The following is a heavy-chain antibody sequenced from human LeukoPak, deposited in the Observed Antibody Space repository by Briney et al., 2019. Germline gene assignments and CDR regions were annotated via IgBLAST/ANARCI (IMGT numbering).Heavy chain of an antibody. CDR3: ARTKYCGSTSCQGIYYYYGMDV. CDR1: GYTFTSHD. Sequence: ASVTVSFTASGYTFTSHDINWVRQATGQGLEWMGWMSPNSGDTGYAQKFQGRVTMTSDSSISTAYMELSSLRSEDTAVYYCARTKYCGSTSCQGIYYYYGMDVWGQGTTVTVSS. CDR2: MSPNSGDT. D-gene: IGHD2-2*01. V-gene: IGHV1-8*01. J-gene: IGHJ6*02.